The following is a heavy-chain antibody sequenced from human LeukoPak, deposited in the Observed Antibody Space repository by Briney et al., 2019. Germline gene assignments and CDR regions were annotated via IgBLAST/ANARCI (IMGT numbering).Heavy chain of an antibody. V-gene: IGHV1-18*01. CDR3: ARVTTYDFWSGYYPTPFDY. CDR1: GYTFTSYS. D-gene: IGHD3-3*01. CDR2: ISAYNGNT. Sequence: ASVKVSCKASGYTFTSYSISWVRQAPGQGLEWMGWISAYNGNTNYAQKLQGRVTMTTDTSTSTAYMELRSLRSDDTAVYYCARVTTYDFWSGYYPTPFDYWGQGTLVTVSS. J-gene: IGHJ4*02.